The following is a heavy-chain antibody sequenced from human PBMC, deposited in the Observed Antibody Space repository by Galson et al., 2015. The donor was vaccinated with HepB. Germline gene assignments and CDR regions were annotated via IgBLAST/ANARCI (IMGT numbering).Heavy chain of an antibody. V-gene: IGHV3-74*01. Sequence: SLRLSCAASGFTFSSYWMHWVRQAPGKGLVWVSRINSDGSSTSYADSVKGRFTISRDNAKNTLYLQMNSLRAEDTAVYYCARGVGYCTGGVCLSYYYYMDVWGKGTTVTVSS. J-gene: IGHJ6*03. CDR1: GFTFSSYW. CDR3: ARGVGYCTGGVCLSYYYYMDV. CDR2: INSDGSST. D-gene: IGHD2-8*02.